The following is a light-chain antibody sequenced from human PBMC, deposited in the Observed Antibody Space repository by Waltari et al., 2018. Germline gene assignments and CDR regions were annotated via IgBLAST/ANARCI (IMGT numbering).Light chain of an antibody. CDR3: QQHGTLPAT. CDR1: QTVGSSS. CDR2: RAS. Sequence: EIVLTQSPGTASLSPGERVTLXCRXSQTVGSSSLAXYQQKPGQAPRLVIYRASSRATGIPDRXSGSGSGXDFSLTIXRLEPEDFAVYYCQQHGTLPATFGQGTKVEIK. J-gene: IGKJ1*01. V-gene: IGKV3-20*01.